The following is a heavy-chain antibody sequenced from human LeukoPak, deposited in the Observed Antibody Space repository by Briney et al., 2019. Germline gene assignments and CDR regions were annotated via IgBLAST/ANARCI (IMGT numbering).Heavy chain of an antibody. J-gene: IGHJ4*02. V-gene: IGHV1-2*02. CDR1: GYTFTGYY. D-gene: IGHD1-26*01. Sequence: ASVKVSCKASGYTFTGYYMHWVRQAPGQGLEWMGWINPNSGGTNYAQKFQGRVTMTRDTSISAAYMELSRLRSDDTAVYYCARDLVGATRYFDYWGQGTLVTVSS. CDR3: ARDLVGATRYFDY. CDR2: INPNSGGT.